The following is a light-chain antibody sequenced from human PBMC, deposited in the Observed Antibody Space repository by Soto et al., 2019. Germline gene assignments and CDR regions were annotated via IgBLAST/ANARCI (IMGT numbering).Light chain of an antibody. Sequence: DIQMTQSPSTLSASLGDRVTITCRASHSISSWLAWYQQKPGKAPKILIYKASSLESGGPARFSGSGSGTEFTVTISSLQPDDFATYYCQQYDSYSWTFGQGTKVEIK. CDR1: HSISSW. CDR2: KAS. V-gene: IGKV1-5*03. CDR3: QQYDSYSWT. J-gene: IGKJ1*01.